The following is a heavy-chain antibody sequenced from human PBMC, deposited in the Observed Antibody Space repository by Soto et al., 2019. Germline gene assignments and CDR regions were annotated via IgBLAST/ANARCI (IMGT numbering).Heavy chain of an antibody. CDR3: ARDPTGATVTDDRTNYYYYGMDV. CDR1: GGSISSVGYY. Sequence: PSETLSLTCTVSGGSISSVGYYWSWIRQHPGKGLEWIGYIYYSGSTYYNPSLKSRVTISVDTSKNQFSLKLSSVTAADTAVYYCARDPTGATVTDDRTNYYYYGMDVWGQGTTVTVSS. V-gene: IGHV4-31*03. J-gene: IGHJ6*02. D-gene: IGHD4-4*01. CDR2: IYYSGST.